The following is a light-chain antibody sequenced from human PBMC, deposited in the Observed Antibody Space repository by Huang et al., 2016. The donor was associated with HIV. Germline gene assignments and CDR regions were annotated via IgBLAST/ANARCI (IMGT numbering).Light chain of an antibody. CDR2: DAS. Sequence: EIVLTQSPATLSLSPGERATLSCRASQSVSSYLAWYQQKPGKAPRLLLYDASNRATCIPARFSGSGSGTDFTLTISSLEPEDFAVYYCQQRSNWPLRFTFGTGTKVDIK. J-gene: IGKJ3*01. CDR3: QQRSNWPLRFT. V-gene: IGKV3-11*01. CDR1: QSVSSY.